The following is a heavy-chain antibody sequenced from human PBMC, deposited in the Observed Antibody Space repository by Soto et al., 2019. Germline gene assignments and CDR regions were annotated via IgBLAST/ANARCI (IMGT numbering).Heavy chain of an antibody. CDR2: ISGSAGST. Sequence: GGSLRLSCAASGFTFSSYAMSWVRQAPGKRMEWVSAISGSAGSTYYADSVKGRFTISRDNFKNTLYLQMNSLRVEDSAVYYCAKGLTGAPYYAMDVWGQGATVTVSS. CDR1: GFTFSSYA. CDR3: AKGLTGAPYYAMDV. D-gene: IGHD7-27*01. V-gene: IGHV3-23*01. J-gene: IGHJ6*02.